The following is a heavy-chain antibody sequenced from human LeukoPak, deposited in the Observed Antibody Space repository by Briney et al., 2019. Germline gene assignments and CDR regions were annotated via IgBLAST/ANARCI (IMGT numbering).Heavy chain of an antibody. D-gene: IGHD3-10*01. Sequence: PGRSLRLSCAASGFSFGDYAMHWVRQAPGKGLEWVSGITWNSDIKAYAGAVKGRFTVSRDNAKNSLYLQMNSLGSDDTALYYCARAPISGSYSQYFYMDVWGKGTTVTISS. V-gene: IGHV3-9*01. CDR1: GFSFGDYA. CDR3: ARAPISGSYSQYFYMDV. J-gene: IGHJ6*03. CDR2: ITWNSDIK.